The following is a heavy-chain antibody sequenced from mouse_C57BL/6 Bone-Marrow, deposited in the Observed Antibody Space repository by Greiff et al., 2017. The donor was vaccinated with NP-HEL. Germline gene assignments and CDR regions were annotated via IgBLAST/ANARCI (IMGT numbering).Heavy chain of an antibody. D-gene: IGHD2-4*01. CDR1: GYTFTDYY. J-gene: IGHJ3*01. V-gene: IGHV1-19*01. CDR3: ARTGDYDGAY. CDR2: INPYNGGT. Sequence: EVQLQQSGPVLVKPGASVKMSCKASGYTFTDYYMNWVKQSHGKSLEWIGVINPYNGGTSYNQKFKGKATLTVDKSSSTAYMELNSLTSEDSAVYYCARTGDYDGAYWGQGTLVTVSA.